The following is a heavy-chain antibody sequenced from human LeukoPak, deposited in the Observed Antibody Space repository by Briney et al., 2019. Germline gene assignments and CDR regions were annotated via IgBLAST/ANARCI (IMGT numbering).Heavy chain of an antibody. Sequence: PGGSLRLSCAASGFTFSDYSMNWVRQAPGKGLEWVSYISTGSSFIYYADSVKGRFTISRDNAKSSLFLQMNSLRVEDTAVYYCAREVDDSSGYYYRRIPYYYMDVWGKGTTVTVSS. CDR3: AREVDDSSGYYYRRIPYYYMDV. CDR1: GFTFSDYS. J-gene: IGHJ6*03. D-gene: IGHD3-22*01. V-gene: IGHV3-21*01. CDR2: ISTGSSFI.